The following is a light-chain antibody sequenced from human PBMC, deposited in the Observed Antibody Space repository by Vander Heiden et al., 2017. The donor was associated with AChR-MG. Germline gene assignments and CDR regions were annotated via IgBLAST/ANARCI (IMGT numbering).Light chain of an antibody. CDR2: AAS. J-gene: IGKJ4*01. CDR1: QGISSY. CDR3: QRLNSYPLT. V-gene: IGKV1-9*01. Sequence: DIQLTQSPSFLSASVGDRITITCRASQGISSYLAWYQQKPGKAPNLLIYAASTLQSGVPSRFSGSGSGTEFTLTITSLQPEDFATYYCQRLNSYPLTFGGGTRVETK.